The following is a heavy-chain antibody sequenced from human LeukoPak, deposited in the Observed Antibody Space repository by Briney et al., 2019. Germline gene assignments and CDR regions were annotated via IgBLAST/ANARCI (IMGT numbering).Heavy chain of an antibody. CDR1: GGSISSSGYY. CDR3: ARFRTLTTHFVY. V-gene: IGHV4-39*01. CDR2: IYYSGST. Sequence: PSETLSLTCTVSGGSISSSGYYWGWIRQPPGKGLEWIGTIYYSGSTYYNPSLKSRVTISVDTSKNQFSLKLSSVTAADTAVYYCARFRTLTTHFVYWGQGTLVTVSS. D-gene: IGHD4-11*01. J-gene: IGHJ4*02.